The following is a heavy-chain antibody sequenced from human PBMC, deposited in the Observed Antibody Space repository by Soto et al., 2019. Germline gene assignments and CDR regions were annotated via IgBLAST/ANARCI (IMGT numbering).Heavy chain of an antibody. J-gene: IGHJ4*02. Sequence: GASVKVSCKISGYTLTQLSIHWVRQAPGKGLEWMGGFNPEEGEITYAQKFQGRVSMTEDTSTDTVYMELTSLISADTAVYYCVTEPTLLGRDPNLDYWGQGTLVTV. CDR1: GYTLTQLS. D-gene: IGHD3-10*01. CDR2: FNPEEGEI. V-gene: IGHV1-24*01. CDR3: VTEPTLLGRDPNLDY.